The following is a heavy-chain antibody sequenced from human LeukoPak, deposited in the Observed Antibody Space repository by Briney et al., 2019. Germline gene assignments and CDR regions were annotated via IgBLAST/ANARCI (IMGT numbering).Heavy chain of an antibody. V-gene: IGHV1-69*05. Sequence: SVKVSCKASGGTFGSYAISWVRQAPGQGLEWMGGIIPIFGTANYAQKFQGRVTITMDESTSTAYMELSSLRSEDTAVYYCAIGSIAADYYYYYMDVWGKGTTVTVSS. D-gene: IGHD6-6*01. CDR2: IIPIFGTA. J-gene: IGHJ6*03. CDR1: GGTFGSYA. CDR3: AIGSIAADYYYYYMDV.